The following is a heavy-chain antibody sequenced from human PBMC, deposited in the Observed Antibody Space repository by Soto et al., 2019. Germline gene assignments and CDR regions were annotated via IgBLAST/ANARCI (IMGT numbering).Heavy chain of an antibody. CDR3: TTAAVVVPAAMMGNWFDP. CDR2: IKSKTDGGTT. CDR1: GFTFSNAW. J-gene: IGHJ5*02. V-gene: IGHV3-15*01. D-gene: IGHD2-2*01. Sequence: GSLRLSCAASGFTFSNAWMSWVRQAPGKGLEWVGRIKSKTDGGTTDYAAPVKGRFTISRDDSKNTLYLQMNSLKTEDTAVYYPTTAAVVVPAAMMGNWFDPWGQGTLVTVSS.